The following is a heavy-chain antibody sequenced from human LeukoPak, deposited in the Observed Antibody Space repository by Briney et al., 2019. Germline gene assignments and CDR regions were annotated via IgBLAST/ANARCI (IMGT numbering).Heavy chain of an antibody. J-gene: IGHJ4*02. CDR2: INHSGST. Sequence: SETLSLTCAVYGGSFSGYYWSWIRQPPGKGLEWIGEINHSGSTNYNPSLKSRVTISVGTSKNQFSLKLSSVTAADTAVYYCARLSIAGGVDYWGQGTLVTVSS. V-gene: IGHV4-34*01. CDR1: GGSFSGYY. D-gene: IGHD6-6*01. CDR3: ARLSIAGGVDY.